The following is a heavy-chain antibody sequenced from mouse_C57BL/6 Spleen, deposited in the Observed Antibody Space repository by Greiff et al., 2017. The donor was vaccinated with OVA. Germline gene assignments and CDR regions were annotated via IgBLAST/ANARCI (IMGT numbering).Heavy chain of an antibody. CDR1: GYTFTDYY. Sequence: EVQLQQSGPELVKPGASVKISCKASGYTFTDYYMNWVKQSHGKSLEWIGDINPNNGGTSYNQKFKGKATLTVDKSSSTAYMELRSLTSEDSAVYYCARELTGFYYFDYWGQGTTLTVSS. V-gene: IGHV1-26*01. CDR3: ARELTGFYYFDY. CDR2: INPNNGGT. D-gene: IGHD4-1*01. J-gene: IGHJ2*01.